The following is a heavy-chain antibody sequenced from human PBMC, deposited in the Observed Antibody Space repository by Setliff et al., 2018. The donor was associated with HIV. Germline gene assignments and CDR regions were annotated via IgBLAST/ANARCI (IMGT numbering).Heavy chain of an antibody. CDR1: GGSISSSDYY. V-gene: IGHV4-39*01. CDR3: GRENPGDY. Sequence: SETLSLTCTVFGGSISSSDYYWGWIRQPPGKGLEWIGSIYYTGRSFHNPSLKSRITISVDTSKNQFSLKLSSVTAADTAVYYCGRENPGDYWGQGTLVTVSS. J-gene: IGHJ4*02. CDR2: IYYTGRS. D-gene: IGHD3-10*01.